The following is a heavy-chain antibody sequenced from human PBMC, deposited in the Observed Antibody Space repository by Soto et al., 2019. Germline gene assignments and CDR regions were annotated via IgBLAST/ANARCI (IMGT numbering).Heavy chain of an antibody. D-gene: IGHD2-2*01. CDR3: ATSSGAETFES. J-gene: IGHJ4*02. V-gene: IGHV3-7*01. CDR2: IKGDGSEK. Sequence: EVQLVESGGGLVQPGGSLRLSCAASGFTFTSRWMNWVRQAPGKGLEWVANIKGDGSEKTCGDSVKGRFTISRDNAKNSLYLQMNNLRAEDTAVYYCATSSGAETFESWGQGTLVTVSS. CDR1: GFTFTSRW.